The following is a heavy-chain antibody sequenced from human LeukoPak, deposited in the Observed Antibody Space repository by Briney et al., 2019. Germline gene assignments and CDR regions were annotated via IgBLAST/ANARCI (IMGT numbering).Heavy chain of an antibody. V-gene: IGHV3-33*01. J-gene: IGHJ4*02. Sequence: GGSLRLSCAASGFTFSSYGMHWVRQAPGKGLEWVAVIWYDGSNKYYADSVKGRFTISRDNSKNTLYLQMNSLRAEGTAVYYCARTNTRYHQGGYIDYWGQGTLVTVSS. CDR1: GFTFSSYG. CDR2: IWYDGSNK. D-gene: IGHD3-22*01. CDR3: ARTNTRYHQGGYIDY.